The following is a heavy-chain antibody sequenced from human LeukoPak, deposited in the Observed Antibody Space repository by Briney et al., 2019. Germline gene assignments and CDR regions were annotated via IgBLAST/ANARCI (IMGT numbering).Heavy chain of an antibody. CDR3: ARERPSGSYYAHDAFDI. J-gene: IGHJ3*02. CDR1: GGSISSYY. CDR2: ICTSGST. V-gene: IGHV4-4*07. D-gene: IGHD1-26*01. Sequence: SETLSLTCTVSGGSISSYYWSWIRQPAGKGLEWIGRICTSGSTNYNPSLKSRVTMSVDTSKNQFSLKLSSVTAADTAVYYCARERPSGSYYAHDAFDIWGQGTMVTVSS.